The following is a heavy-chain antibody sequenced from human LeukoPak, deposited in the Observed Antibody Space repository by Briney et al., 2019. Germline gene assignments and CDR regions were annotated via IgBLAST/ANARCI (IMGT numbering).Heavy chain of an antibody. CDR2: INPSGGST. CDR3: ARWLQFIGSDY. V-gene: IGHV1-46*01. Sequence: ASVKVSCKASGYTFTNYYMQWARQAPGQGLEWMGTINPSGGSTSYAQKFQGGVTMTRDTSTSTVYMELSSLRSEDTAVYYCARWLQFIGSDYWGQGTLVTVSS. D-gene: IGHD5-24*01. J-gene: IGHJ4*02. CDR1: GYTFTNYY.